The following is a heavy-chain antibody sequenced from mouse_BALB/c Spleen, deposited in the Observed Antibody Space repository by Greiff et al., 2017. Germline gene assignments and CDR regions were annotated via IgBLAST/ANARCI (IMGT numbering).Heavy chain of an antibody. CDR2: IYPGSGST. CDR1: GYTFTSYW. J-gene: IGHJ4*01. CDR3: TRLWNYDSYAMDY. V-gene: IGHV1S22*01. Sequence: QPGSELVRPGASVKLSCKASGYTFTSYWMHWVKQRPGQGLEWIGNIYPGSGSTKYDDKFKSKATLTVDTSSSTAYMQLSSLTSEDSAVYYCTRLWNYDSYAMDYWGQGTSVTVSS. D-gene: IGHD1-1*01.